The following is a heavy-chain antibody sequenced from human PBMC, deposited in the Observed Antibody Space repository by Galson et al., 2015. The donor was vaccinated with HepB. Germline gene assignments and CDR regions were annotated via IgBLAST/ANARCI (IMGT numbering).Heavy chain of an antibody. J-gene: IGHJ3*02. Sequence: CAISGDSVSSNHVAWNWIRQSPSRGLEWLGRTYRGSNQYAASMRGRIAINSDTSTNQFSLQLSSVTPEDTGLYYCARGAYSSLDIWGQGTMVTVSS. D-gene: IGHD2-15*01. CDR1: GDSVSSNHVA. CDR3: ARGAYSSLDI. CDR2: TYRGSN. V-gene: IGHV6-1*01.